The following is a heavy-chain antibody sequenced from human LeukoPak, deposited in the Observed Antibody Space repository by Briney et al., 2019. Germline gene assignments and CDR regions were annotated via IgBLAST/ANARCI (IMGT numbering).Heavy chain of an antibody. CDR3: ARSPIVVVPAAQVAYYYGMDV. CDR2: IYYSGST. Sequence: SETLSLTCTVSGGSISSYYWSWIRQPPGKGLEWIGYIYYSGSTNYNPSLKSRVTISVDTSKNQFSLKLSSVTAADTAVYYCARSPIVVVPAAQVAYYYGMDVWGQGTTVTVSS. CDR1: GGSISSYY. V-gene: IGHV4-59*01. D-gene: IGHD2-2*01. J-gene: IGHJ6*02.